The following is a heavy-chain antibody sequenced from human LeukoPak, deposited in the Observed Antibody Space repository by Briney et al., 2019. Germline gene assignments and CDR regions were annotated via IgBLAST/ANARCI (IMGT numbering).Heavy chain of an antibody. CDR3: ARGKLYSGRFDY. CDR1: GYTFTSYG. V-gene: IGHV1-18*01. J-gene: IGHJ4*02. CDR2: ISAYNGNT. Sequence: ASVKVSCKASGYTFTSYGLRWVRQAPGQGLAWMGWISAYNGNTNYAQKLQGRVTMTTDTSTSTAYMELRSLRSDDTAVYYCARGKLYSGRFDYWGQGTLVTVSS. D-gene: IGHD1-26*01.